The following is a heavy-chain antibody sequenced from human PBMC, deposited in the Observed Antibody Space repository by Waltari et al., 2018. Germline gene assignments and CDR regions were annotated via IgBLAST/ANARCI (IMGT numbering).Heavy chain of an antibody. CDR1: GYTFNSFG. V-gene: IGHV1-18*01. CDR2: ISAYNANT. D-gene: IGHD3-10*01. J-gene: IGHJ4*02. Sequence: QVQLVQSGAEVKKPGASVKVSCPASGYTFNSFGIRWGRQAPGQGLEWMGWISAYNANTNYAQKFQGRVTMTTDTSTRTAYMELRSLRSADTAVYYCARDYGSGYGLFDYWGQGTLVTVSS. CDR3: ARDYGSGYGLFDY.